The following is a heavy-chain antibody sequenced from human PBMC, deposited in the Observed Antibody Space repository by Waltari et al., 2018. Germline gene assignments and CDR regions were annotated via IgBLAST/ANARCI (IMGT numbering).Heavy chain of an antibody. Sequence: EAQLVESGGGLVRPGWSLRLSCEASGFCFSARWGTWVCKAQGKGLEWVADIRQDGSEKRYMDSVRGRFIIARDNAKNSVSLLMNNLRADDTALYYCAKDNWGRPGGIDGFDVWGQGTMVTVSS. J-gene: IGHJ3*01. D-gene: IGHD7-27*01. CDR1: GFCFSARW. CDR3: AKDNWGRPGGIDGFDV. CDR2: IRQDGSEK. V-gene: IGHV3-7*01.